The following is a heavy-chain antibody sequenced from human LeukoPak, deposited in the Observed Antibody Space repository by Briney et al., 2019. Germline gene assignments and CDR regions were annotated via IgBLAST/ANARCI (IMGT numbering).Heavy chain of an antibody. CDR3: ARFGRDAGDSLDY. CDR2: ISSSSSYI. D-gene: IGHD2-21*02. CDR1: GFTFSSYS. Sequence: PGGSLRLSCAASGFTFSSYSMNWVRQAPGKGLEWVSSISSSSSYIYYADSVKGRFTISRDNAKNSLYLQMNSLRAEDTAVYYCARFGRDAGDSLDYWGQGTLVTVSS. J-gene: IGHJ4*02. V-gene: IGHV3-21*01.